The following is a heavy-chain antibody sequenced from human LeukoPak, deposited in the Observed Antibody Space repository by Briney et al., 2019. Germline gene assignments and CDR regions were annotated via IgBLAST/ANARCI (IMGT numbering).Heavy chain of an antibody. J-gene: IGHJ6*02. D-gene: IGHD4-17*01. V-gene: IGHV4-39*01. CDR3: ARHLNDYGDNYYYGMDV. Sequence: SETLSLTCTVSGGSISSSSYYWGWIRQPPGKGLEWIGSIYYSGSTYYNPSLKSRVTISVDTSKNQFSLKLSSVTAADTAVYYCARHLNDYGDNYYYGMDVWGQGTTVTVSS. CDR1: GGSISSSSYY. CDR2: IYYSGST.